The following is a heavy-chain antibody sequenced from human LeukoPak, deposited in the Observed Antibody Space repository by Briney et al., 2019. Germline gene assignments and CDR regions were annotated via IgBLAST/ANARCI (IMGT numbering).Heavy chain of an antibody. CDR3: AKPARTDYTDY. D-gene: IGHD1-14*01. V-gene: IGHV3-23*01. CDR2: ISGSSGRT. Sequence: GGTLRLSCAASGFTFSSYAMNWVRQAPGKGLEWVSAISGSSGRTYYADFVKGRFTISRDNSKDTLYLQMNSLRAGDTAIYFCAKPARTDYTDYWGQGTLVTVSS. J-gene: IGHJ4*02. CDR1: GFTFSSYA.